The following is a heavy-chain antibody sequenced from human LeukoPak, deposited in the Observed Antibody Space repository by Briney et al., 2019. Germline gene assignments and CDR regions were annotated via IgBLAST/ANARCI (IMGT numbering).Heavy chain of an antibody. J-gene: IGHJ5*02. Sequence: PGESLKISCKASGYSFTTYWIGWVRQMPGKGLERMGIIYPGDSDTRYSPSFQGQVTISADKSINTAYLQWRSLKASDTAMYYCARSGVPGAMTWFDPWGQGTLVTVSS. V-gene: IGHV5-51*01. D-gene: IGHD2-2*01. CDR3: ARSGVPGAMTWFDP. CDR2: IYPGDSDT. CDR1: GYSFTTYW.